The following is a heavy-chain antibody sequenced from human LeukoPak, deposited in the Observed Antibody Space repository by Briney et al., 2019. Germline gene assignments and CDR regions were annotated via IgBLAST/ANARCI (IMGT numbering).Heavy chain of an antibody. CDR3: ATESDYSFDS. D-gene: IGHD2-21*02. CDR2: ISNGGRTI. V-gene: IGHV3-48*03. CDR1: GFTFSNYE. J-gene: IGHJ4*02. Sequence: GGSLRLSCAASGFTFSNYEMNWVRQAPGRGLEWVSYISNGGRTIYYADSVKGRFTISRDIARNSLYLQMNSLRAEDTAVYYCATESDYSFDSWGQGTLVTVSS.